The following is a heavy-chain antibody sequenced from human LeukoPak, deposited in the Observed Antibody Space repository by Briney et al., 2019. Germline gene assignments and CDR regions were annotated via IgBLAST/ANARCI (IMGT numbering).Heavy chain of an antibody. Sequence: GGSLRLSCAASGFTFSSYGMYWVRQAPGKGLEWVAVISYDGSNKYYADSVKGRFTISRDNSKNTLYLQMNSLRAEDTAVYYCAKDLGDCSSTSCYSYWGQGTLVTVSS. D-gene: IGHD2-2*02. V-gene: IGHV3-30*18. CDR1: GFTFSSYG. J-gene: IGHJ4*02. CDR2: ISYDGSNK. CDR3: AKDLGDCSSTSCYSY.